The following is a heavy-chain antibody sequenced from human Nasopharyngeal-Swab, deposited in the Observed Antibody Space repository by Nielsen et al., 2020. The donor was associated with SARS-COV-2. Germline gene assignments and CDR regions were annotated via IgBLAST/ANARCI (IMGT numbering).Heavy chain of an antibody. CDR3: ATWGIGYGENAHATFDS. D-gene: IGHD4-17*01. J-gene: IGHJ4*02. V-gene: IGHV1-69*10. CDR2: IIVNLGMT. CDR1: GGTFSKYA. Sequence: SVKVSCKVSGGTFSKYAISWVRQAPGQGLEWMGGIIVNLGMTKYAQKFKDSVIINADESTGTAYMELSSLRSEDTAVYYCATWGIGYGENAHATFDSWGQGTQVTV.